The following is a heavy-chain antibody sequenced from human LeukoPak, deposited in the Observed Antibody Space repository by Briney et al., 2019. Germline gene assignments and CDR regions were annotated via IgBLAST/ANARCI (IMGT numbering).Heavy chain of an antibody. Sequence: ASVKVSCKASGYTFTSYYMHWVRQAPGQGLEWMGWISAYNGNTNYAQKLQGRVTMTTDPSTSTAYMELRSLRSDDTAVYYCARVEGYGGNSYYYYYMDVWGKGTTVTVSS. CDR3: ARVEGYGGNSYYYYYMDV. D-gene: IGHD4-23*01. CDR1: GYTFTSYY. J-gene: IGHJ6*03. CDR2: ISAYNGNT. V-gene: IGHV1-18*04.